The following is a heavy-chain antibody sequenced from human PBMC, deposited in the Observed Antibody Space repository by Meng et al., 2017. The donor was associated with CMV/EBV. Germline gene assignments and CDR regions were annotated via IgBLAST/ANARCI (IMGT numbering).Heavy chain of an antibody. D-gene: IGHD6-6*01. V-gene: IGHV3-11*01. CDR2: ISSSGSTI. CDR3: AKKSSSSSPRQYYFDY. Sequence: GESLKISCAASGFTFSDYYMSWIRQAPGKGLEWVSYISSSGSTIYYADSVKGRFTISRDNSKNTLYLQMNSLRAEDTAVYYCAKKSSSSSPRQYYFDYWGQGTLVTVSS. CDR1: GFTFSDYY. J-gene: IGHJ4*02.